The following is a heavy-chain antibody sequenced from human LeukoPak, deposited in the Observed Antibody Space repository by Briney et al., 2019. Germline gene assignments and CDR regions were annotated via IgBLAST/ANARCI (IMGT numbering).Heavy chain of an antibody. J-gene: IGHJ4*02. D-gene: IGHD1-26*01. Sequence: GGSLRLSCAASGFTFSDYYMSWIRQAPGKGLEWVSYISGSSSTIYYADSVKGRFTISRDNAKNSLYLQMNSLRDEDTAVYYCARVPIVGATGDDYWGQGTLVTVSS. CDR1: GFTFSDYY. CDR2: ISGSSSTI. CDR3: ARVPIVGATGDDY. V-gene: IGHV3-11*04.